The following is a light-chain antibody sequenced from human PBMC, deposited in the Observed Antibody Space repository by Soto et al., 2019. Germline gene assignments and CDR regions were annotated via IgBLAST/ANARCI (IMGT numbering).Light chain of an antibody. Sequence: QSVLTQSSSASASLGSSVKLTCTLSSGHTTYIIAWHQQQPGKAPRYLMKLETSGSYNKGSGVPDRFSGSSSGADRYLTISTLQFEDEADYYCETWDINTPVVFGGGTKVTVL. CDR1: SGHTTYI. V-gene: IGLV4-60*02. CDR3: ETWDINTPVV. J-gene: IGLJ2*01. CDR2: LETSGSY.